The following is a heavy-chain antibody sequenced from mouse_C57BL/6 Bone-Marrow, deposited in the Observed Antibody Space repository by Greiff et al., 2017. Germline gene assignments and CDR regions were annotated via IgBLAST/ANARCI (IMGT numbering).Heavy chain of an antibody. CDR1: GFTFSDYY. CDR2: ISNGGSST. Sequence: EVQGVESGGGLVQPGGSLKLSCAASGFTFSDYYMYWVRQTPEKRLEWVAYISNGGSSTYYPDTVKGRFTISRDNAKNTLYLQMSRLKSEDTAMYYCARDGNGFAYWGQGTLVTVSA. V-gene: IGHV5-12*01. D-gene: IGHD2-1*01. CDR3: ARDGNGFAY. J-gene: IGHJ3*01.